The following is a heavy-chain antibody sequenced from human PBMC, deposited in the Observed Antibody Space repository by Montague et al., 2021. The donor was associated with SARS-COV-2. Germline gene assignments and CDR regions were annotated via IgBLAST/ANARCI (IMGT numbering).Heavy chain of an antibody. CDR3: ARGYQLRFLEWSSRQSTFDY. CDR1: GGSFSGYY. J-gene: IGHJ4*02. V-gene: IGHV4-34*01. CDR2: ISHSGST. Sequence: SETLSLTCAVYGGSFSGYYWSWIRQPPGKGLEWIGEISHSGSTNYNPSLKSRVTISVDTSKNQFSLKLSSVTAADTAVYYCARGYQLRFLEWSSRQSTFDYWGQGTLVTVSS. D-gene: IGHD3-3*01.